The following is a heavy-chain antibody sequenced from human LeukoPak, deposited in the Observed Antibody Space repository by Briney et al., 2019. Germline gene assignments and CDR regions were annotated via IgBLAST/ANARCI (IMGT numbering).Heavy chain of an antibody. D-gene: IGHD3-3*01. J-gene: IGHJ6*02. CDR3: ARDDYRITIFGVVKSGMDV. CDR1: GYTFTSYD. Sequence: ASVKVSCKASGYTFTSYDINWVRQATGQGLEWMGWMNPNSGNTGYAQKFQGRVTMTRNTSISTAYMELSSLRSEDTAVYYCARDDYRITIFGVVKSGMDVWGQGTTVTVSS. CDR2: MNPNSGNT. V-gene: IGHV1-8*01.